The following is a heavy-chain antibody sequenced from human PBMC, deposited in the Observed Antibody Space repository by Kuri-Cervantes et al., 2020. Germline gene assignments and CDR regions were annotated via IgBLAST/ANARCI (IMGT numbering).Heavy chain of an antibody. Sequence: LRLSCTVSGGSISSGSYYWSWIRQPAGKGLEWIGRIYTSGSTNYNPSLKSRVTISVDTSKNQFSLKLSSVTAADTAVYYCARAGRDGYSYDAFDIWGQGTMVTVSS. CDR3: ARAGRDGYSYDAFDI. CDR2: IYTSGST. D-gene: IGHD5-24*01. J-gene: IGHJ3*02. CDR1: GGSISSGSYY. V-gene: IGHV4-61*02.